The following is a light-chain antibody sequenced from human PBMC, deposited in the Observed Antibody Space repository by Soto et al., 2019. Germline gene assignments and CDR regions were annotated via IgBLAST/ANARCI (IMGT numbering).Light chain of an antibody. V-gene: IGLV2-14*01. Sequence: QSALTQPASVSGSPGQSITISCTGTSSDIGDYDYVSWYQHLPGKAPKLLIFDVTHRPSGVSDRFSGSKSGNTASLTISGVRPEDEADYYCCSYTDIALDMVFGGGTKLTVL. CDR3: CSYTDIALDMV. CDR1: SSDIGDYDY. CDR2: DVT. J-gene: IGLJ2*01.